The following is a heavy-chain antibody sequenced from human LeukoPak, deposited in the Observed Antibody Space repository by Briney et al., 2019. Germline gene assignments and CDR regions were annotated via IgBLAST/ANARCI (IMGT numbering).Heavy chain of an antibody. V-gene: IGHV4-34*08. CDR2: INHSGNT. CDR3: ATPFLRFSSGWHFDY. J-gene: IGHJ4*02. D-gene: IGHD6-19*01. Sequence: SETLSLTCAVYGGTFSGYYWSWIRQPPGKGLEWIGEINHSGNTNYNPSLKSRVTISIDTSKNQFSLKLSSVTAADTAIYYCATPFLRFSSGWHFDYWGQGILVTVSS. CDR1: GGTFSGYY.